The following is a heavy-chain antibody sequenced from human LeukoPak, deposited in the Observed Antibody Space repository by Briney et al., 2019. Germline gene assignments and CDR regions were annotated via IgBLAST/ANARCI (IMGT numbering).Heavy chain of an antibody. CDR3: ARVNDSSGYYDY. D-gene: IGHD3-22*01. V-gene: IGHV4-39*07. CDR1: GGSISSSSYY. J-gene: IGHJ4*02. CDR2: IYYSGST. Sequence: SETLSLTCTVSGGSISSSSYYWGWIRQPPGKGLEWIGSIYYSGSTYYNPSLNSRVTISVDTSKNQFSLRLSSVTAADAAVYYCARVNDSSGYYDYWGQGTLVTVSS.